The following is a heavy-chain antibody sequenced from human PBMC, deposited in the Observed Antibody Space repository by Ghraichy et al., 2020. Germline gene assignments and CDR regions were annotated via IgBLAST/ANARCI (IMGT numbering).Heavy chain of an antibody. CDR2: RTPDGSDK. D-gene: IGHD5-12*01. CDR3: ARDGYNNAVDV. J-gene: IGHJ6*02. V-gene: IGHV3-7*05. CDR1: GFSFNNFW. Sequence: GGSLRLSCAASGFSFNNFWMSWVRQAPGQGLEWVANRTPDGSDKYYVGSVKGRFTISRDNAKNSLYLEMNSLRADDTALYYCARDGYNNAVDVWGQGTTVTASS.